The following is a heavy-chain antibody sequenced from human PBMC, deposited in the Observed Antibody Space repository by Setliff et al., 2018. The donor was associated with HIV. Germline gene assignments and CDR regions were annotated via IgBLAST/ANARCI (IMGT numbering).Heavy chain of an antibody. CDR3: ARGNYYASGLDY. CDR2: GSYSGSS. Sequence: SETLSLTCSVSGGSISSSSYYWGWIRQPPGKGLEWIGSGSYSGSSYYNPSLKSRVTIAVDTSKNQFSLKLRSVTAADTATYYCARGNYYASGLDYWGQGTLVTVSS. D-gene: IGHD3-10*01. CDR1: GGSISSSSYY. J-gene: IGHJ4*02. V-gene: IGHV4-39*07.